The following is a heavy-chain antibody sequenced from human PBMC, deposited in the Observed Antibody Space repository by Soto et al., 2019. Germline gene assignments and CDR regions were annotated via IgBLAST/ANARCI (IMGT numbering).Heavy chain of an antibody. CDR3: ARVRRDNSSRGSIDY. CDR1: RFTFSSYA. Sequence: EVQLLESGGGLIQPGGSLRLSCAASRFTFSSYAMSWVRQAPGKGLEWVSVISGTGGSTYYADSVKGRFTISRDNSKNTLYLQMNSLRAEDTAVYYCARVRRDNSSRGSIDYWGQGTLVTVSS. V-gene: IGHV3-23*01. J-gene: IGHJ4*02. CDR2: ISGTGGST. D-gene: IGHD6-13*01.